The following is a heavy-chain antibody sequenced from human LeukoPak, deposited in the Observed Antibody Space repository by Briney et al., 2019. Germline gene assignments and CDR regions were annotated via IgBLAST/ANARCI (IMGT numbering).Heavy chain of an antibody. Sequence: RSSETLSLTCAVYGGSFSGYYWSWIRQPPGKGQEWIGEINHSGSTNYNPSLKSRVTISVDTSKNQFSLKLSSVTAADTAVYYCARGRDTYYYGSGRRFDYWGQGTLVTVSS. CDR2: INHSGST. J-gene: IGHJ4*02. D-gene: IGHD3-10*01. V-gene: IGHV4-34*01. CDR1: GGSFSGYY. CDR3: ARGRDTYYYGSGRRFDY.